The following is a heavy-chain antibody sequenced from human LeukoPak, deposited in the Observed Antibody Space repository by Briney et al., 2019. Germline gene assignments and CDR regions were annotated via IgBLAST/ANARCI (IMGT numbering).Heavy chain of an antibody. Sequence: SQTLSLTCTVSGGSISSGGYYWSWIRQPPGKGLEWIGYIYHSGSTYYNPSLKSRVTISVDTSKNQFSLKLSSVTAADTAVYYCARGLGYSSPNDYWGQGTLVTVSS. CDR3: ARGLGYSSPNDY. CDR1: GGSISSGGYY. CDR2: IYHSGST. J-gene: IGHJ4*02. D-gene: IGHD6-19*01. V-gene: IGHV4-30-2*01.